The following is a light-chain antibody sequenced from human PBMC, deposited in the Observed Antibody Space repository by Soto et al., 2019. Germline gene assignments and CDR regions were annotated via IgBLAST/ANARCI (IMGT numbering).Light chain of an antibody. V-gene: IGKV1-33*01. J-gene: IGKJ3*01. CDR3: QDP. CDR1: QDISNN. CDR2: DAS. Sequence: DIQMTQSPSSLSASVGDRVTITCQASQDISNNLNWYQQKPGKAPKLLIYDASNLETGVPSRFSGSGSGTDFTFTISSLQPEDIATYYCQDPLGPGTKVDIK.